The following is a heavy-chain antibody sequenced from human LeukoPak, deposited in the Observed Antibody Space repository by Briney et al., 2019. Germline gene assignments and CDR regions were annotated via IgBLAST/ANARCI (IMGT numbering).Heavy chain of an antibody. CDR2: INPSGGST. CDR1: GYTFTSYY. Sequence: ASVKVSCKASGYTFTSYYMHWVRQAPGQGLEGMGIINPSGGSTSYAQKFQGRVTMTRDMSTSTVYIELSSLRSEDTAVYYCARDFRDSSGYYYPFDYWGQGTLVTVSS. D-gene: IGHD3-22*01. J-gene: IGHJ4*02. CDR3: ARDFRDSSGYYYPFDY. V-gene: IGHV1-46*01.